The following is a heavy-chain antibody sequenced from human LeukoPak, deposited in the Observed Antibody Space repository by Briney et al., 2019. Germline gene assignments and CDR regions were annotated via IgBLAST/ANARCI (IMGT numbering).Heavy chain of an antibody. J-gene: IGHJ6*02. Sequence: GASVKVSCKASGGTFSSYAISWVRQAPGQGLEWMGGIIPIFGTANYAQKFQGRVTITADESTSTAYMELSSPRSEDTAVYYCARDLRGYSYYYGMDVWGQGTTVTVSS. V-gene: IGHV1-69*01. CDR3: ARDLRGYSYYYGMDV. CDR1: GGTFSSYA. CDR2: IIPIFGTA. D-gene: IGHD5-12*01.